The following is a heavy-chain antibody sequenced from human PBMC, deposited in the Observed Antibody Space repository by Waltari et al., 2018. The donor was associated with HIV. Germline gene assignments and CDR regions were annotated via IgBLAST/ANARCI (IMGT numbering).Heavy chain of an antibody. CDR1: GFSLYPRGVG. Sequence: QISLKESGSALVNPTQTLTLTCTFSGFSLYPRGVGVGWLGQRPGKALEWLGVVFWDDDKRYSPSLKSRLSITKDTSRNQVVLRMTSMDPVDTGTYFCAYSPVCSSSLRYYYYCYGLDVWGPGTTVTVAS. D-gene: IGHD2-2*01. V-gene: IGHV2-5*02. CDR3: AYSPVCSSSLRYYYYCYGLDV. CDR2: VFWDDDK. J-gene: IGHJ6*02.